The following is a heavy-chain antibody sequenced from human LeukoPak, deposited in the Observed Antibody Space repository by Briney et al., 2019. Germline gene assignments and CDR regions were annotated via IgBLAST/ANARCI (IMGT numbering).Heavy chain of an antibody. J-gene: IGHJ4*02. CDR2: ISYDGSNK. Sequence: GGSLRLSCAASGSTFSSYAMHWVRQAPGKGLEWVAVISYDGSNKYYADSVKGRFTISRDNSKNTLYLQMNSLRAEDTAVYYCARAYSLPIVGAIDYWGQGTLVTVSS. V-gene: IGHV3-30-3*01. D-gene: IGHD1-26*01. CDR1: GSTFSSYA. CDR3: ARAYSLPIVGAIDY.